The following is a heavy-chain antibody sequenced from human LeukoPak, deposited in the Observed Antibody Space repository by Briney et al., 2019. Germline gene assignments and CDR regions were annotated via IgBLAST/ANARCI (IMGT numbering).Heavy chain of an antibody. CDR3: ARESGGSSVDFDY. D-gene: IGHD6-13*01. J-gene: IGHJ4*02. CDR2: IYSGGST. V-gene: IGHV3-66*01. CDR1: GFTVSSNY. Sequence: GGSLRLSCAASGFTVSSNYMSWVRQAPGRGLEWVSVIYSGGSTYYADSVKGRFTISRDNSKNTLYLQMNSLRAEDTAVYYCARESGGSSVDFDYWGQGTLVTVSS.